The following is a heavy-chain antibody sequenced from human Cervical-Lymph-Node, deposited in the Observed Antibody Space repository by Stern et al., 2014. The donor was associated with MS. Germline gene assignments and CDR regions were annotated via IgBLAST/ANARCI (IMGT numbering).Heavy chain of an antibody. V-gene: IGHV4-39*01. J-gene: IGHJ4*02. Sequence: QVQLQESGPGLVKPSETLSLTCTVSGGSISSSSYYWGWIRHPPGKGLEWIGSIYYSGSTYYNPSLKSRVTISVDTSKNQFSLKLSSVTAADTAVYYCARSYSSGWEFDYWGQGTLVTVSS. CDR2: IYYSGST. CDR3: ARSYSSGWEFDY. D-gene: IGHD6-19*01. CDR1: GGSISSSSYY.